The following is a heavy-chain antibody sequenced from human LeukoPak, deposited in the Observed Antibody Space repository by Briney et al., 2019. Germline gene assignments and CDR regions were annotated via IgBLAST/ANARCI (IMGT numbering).Heavy chain of an antibody. Sequence: GESLKISCKGSGYSFTSYWIGWVRQMPGKGLEWMGIIYPGDSDTRYSPSFQGQVTISADKSISTAYLQWSSLKASDTAMYYCARARTSEQDTNYFDYWGQGTLVAVSS. V-gene: IGHV5-51*01. CDR2: IYPGDSDT. D-gene: IGHD5-18*01. CDR1: GYSFTSYW. CDR3: ARARTSEQDTNYFDY. J-gene: IGHJ4*02.